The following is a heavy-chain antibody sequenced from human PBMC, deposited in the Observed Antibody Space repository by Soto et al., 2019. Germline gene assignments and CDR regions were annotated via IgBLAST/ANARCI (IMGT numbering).Heavy chain of an antibody. D-gene: IGHD6-13*01. V-gene: IGHV4-4*07. Sequence: QVQLQESGPGLVKASETLSLTCTVSGDSLSSYYWNWIRQPAGKGLEWIGRIDASGNANYNPSLKSRVIMSLDTSKRQFSLRLTSVTAADTAVYYCARYSSNWFQMEGIDVWGQGTTVTVSS. CDR2: IDASGNA. J-gene: IGHJ6*02. CDR3: ARYSSNWFQMEGIDV. CDR1: GDSLSSYY.